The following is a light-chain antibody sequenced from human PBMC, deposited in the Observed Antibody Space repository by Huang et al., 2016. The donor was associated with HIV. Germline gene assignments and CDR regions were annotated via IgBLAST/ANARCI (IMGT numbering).Light chain of an antibody. V-gene: IGKV1-13*02. Sequence: QLTQSPPSLSASVGDTIIISCRASQDIGTSLAWYQQKTGRAPKLLISGASTLHTGVPSRFSGDSAGTFFTLFITGLQPEDFATYYCQQLHTYPITFGQGTRLDIK. CDR1: QDIGTS. J-gene: IGKJ5*01. CDR3: QQLHTYPIT. CDR2: GAS.